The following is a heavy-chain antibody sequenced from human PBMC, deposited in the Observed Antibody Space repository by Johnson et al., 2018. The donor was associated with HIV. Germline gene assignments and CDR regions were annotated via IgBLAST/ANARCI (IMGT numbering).Heavy chain of an antibody. CDR3: AKDLVSWNGIWREAFDI. V-gene: IGHV3-20*04. CDR1: GFTFDDYG. CDR2: MNWNGGST. J-gene: IGHJ3*02. Sequence: MLLVESGGGLVQPGGSLRLSCAASGFTFDDYGLSWVRQAPGKGLEWVAGMNWNGGSTGYADSVKGRYIIYRDNAKRSLYLQMNSLRAEDTALYWCAKDLVSWNGIWREAFDIWGQGTMVSVSS. D-gene: IGHD1-1*01.